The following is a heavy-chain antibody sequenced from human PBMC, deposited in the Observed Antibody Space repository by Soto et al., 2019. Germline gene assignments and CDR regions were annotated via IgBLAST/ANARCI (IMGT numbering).Heavy chain of an antibody. CDR2: ISSSSSYI. CDR3: ATDTGITGTTSDY. CDR1: GFTFISYS. V-gene: IGHV3-21*01. Sequence: PWGSLRLSCAASGFTFISYSINLFRHSPGKGLEWVSSISSSSSYIYYADSVKGRFTISRDNAKNSLYLQMNSLRAEDTAVYYCATDTGITGTTSDYWGQGTLVTVSS. D-gene: IGHD1-7*01. J-gene: IGHJ4*02.